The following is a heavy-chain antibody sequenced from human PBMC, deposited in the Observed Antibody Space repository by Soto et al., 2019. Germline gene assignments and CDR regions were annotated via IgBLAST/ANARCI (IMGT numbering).Heavy chain of an antibody. CDR2: LSAYNGNT. J-gene: IGHJ4*01. V-gene: IGHV1-18*01. CDR1: GYTFTSYG. D-gene: IGHD6-13*01. Sequence: QVQLVQSGAEVKKPGASVKVSCKASGYTFTSYGISWVRQASGQGLEWMGWLSAYNGNTTYAQKLHGRVTMTTDTSTSTAYMELRSLRSDNTAGYFCASESSSSCHDYWGHGTLVTVSS. CDR3: ASESSSSCHDY.